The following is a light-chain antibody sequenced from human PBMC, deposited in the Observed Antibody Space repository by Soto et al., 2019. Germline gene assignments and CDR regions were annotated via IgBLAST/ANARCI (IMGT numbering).Light chain of an antibody. CDR1: QGISSS. J-gene: IGKJ1*01. V-gene: IGKV1-9*01. Sequence: IQLTQSPSSLSASVGDRVTITCRASQGISSSLAWYQQNPGKAPKLLIYAASTLHSGVPSRFSGSGSGIDFTLTISSLQPEDFATYYCQQLNSYPRTLGQGTKVEIK. CDR3: QQLNSYPRT. CDR2: AAS.